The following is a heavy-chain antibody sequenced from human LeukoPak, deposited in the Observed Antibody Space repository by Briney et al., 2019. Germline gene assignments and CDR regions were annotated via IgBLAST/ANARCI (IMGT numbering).Heavy chain of an antibody. D-gene: IGHD2-2*01. CDR1: GFTFSSYA. CDR2: ISGSGGST. Sequence: GGSLRLXCAASGFTFSSYAMSWVRQAPGKGLESVSAISGSGGSTYYADSVKGRFTISRDNSKNTLYLQMNSLRAEDTAVYYCAKCRSEVPAAINYWGQGTLVTVSS. CDR3: AKCRSEVPAAINY. V-gene: IGHV3-23*01. J-gene: IGHJ4*02.